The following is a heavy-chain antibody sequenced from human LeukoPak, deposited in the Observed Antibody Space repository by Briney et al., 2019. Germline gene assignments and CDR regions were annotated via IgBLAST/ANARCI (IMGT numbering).Heavy chain of an antibody. J-gene: IGHJ4*02. CDR2: IIPILGIA. V-gene: IGHV1-69*02. CDR3: AMGVVVLEYYVDF. Sequence: SVKVSCKASGGTFSSYTISWVRQAPGQGLEWMGRIIPILGIANYAQKFQGRVTITADKSTSTAYMELSSLRSEDTAVYYCAMGVVVLEYYVDFWGQRTRVTVSS. D-gene: IGHD2-2*01. CDR1: GGTFSSYT.